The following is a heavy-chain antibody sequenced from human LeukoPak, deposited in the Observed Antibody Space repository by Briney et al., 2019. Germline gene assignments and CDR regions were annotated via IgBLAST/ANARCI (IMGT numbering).Heavy chain of an antibody. CDR2: IYHSGST. Sequence: SETLSLTCTVSGYSISSGYNWGWIRQPPGKGLEWIGSIYHSGSTYYNPSLKSRVTISVDTSKNQFSLKLSSVTAADTAVYYCARDQGAVAGSVDYWGQGTLVTVSS. CDR3: ARDQGAVAGSVDY. D-gene: IGHD6-19*01. J-gene: IGHJ4*02. CDR1: GYSISSGYN. V-gene: IGHV4-38-2*02.